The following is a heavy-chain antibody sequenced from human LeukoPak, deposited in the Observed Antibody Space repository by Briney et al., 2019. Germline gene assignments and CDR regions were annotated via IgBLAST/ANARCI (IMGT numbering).Heavy chain of an antibody. CDR2: ISSSSTYK. J-gene: IGHJ3*02. V-gene: IGHV3-21*01. Sequence: GGSLRLSCAASGFTFSSYSMNWVRQAPGKGLEWVSSISSSSTYKYYADSVRGRFTISRDNAKTSLYLQMNSLRAEDTAVYYCARRPDTDAFDIWGQGTMVTVS. CDR3: ARRPDTDAFDI. CDR1: GFTFSSYS. D-gene: IGHD5-18*01.